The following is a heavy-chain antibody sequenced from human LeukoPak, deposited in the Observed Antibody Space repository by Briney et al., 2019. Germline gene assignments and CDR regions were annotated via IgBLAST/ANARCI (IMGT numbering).Heavy chain of an antibody. CDR3: AKVPDMIVVMYYFDY. J-gene: IGHJ4*02. D-gene: IGHD3-22*01. Sequence: PGGSLRLSCAASGFTFSSYGMHWVRQAPGKGLEWVAFIRYDGSNKYYADSVKGRFTISRDNSKNTLYLQMNSLRAEDTAVYYCAKVPDMIVVMYYFDYWGQGTLVTVSS. CDR2: IRYDGSNK. V-gene: IGHV3-30*02. CDR1: GFTFSSYG.